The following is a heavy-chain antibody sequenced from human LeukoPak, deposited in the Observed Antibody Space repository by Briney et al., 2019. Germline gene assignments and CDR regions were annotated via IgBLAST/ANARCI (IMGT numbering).Heavy chain of an antibody. CDR2: INPSGGST. CDR1: GYTFTDYY. CDR3: ARASISTCFDY. Sequence: GASVKVSCKASGYTFTDYYMHWVRQAPGQGLEWMGIINPSGGSTSYAQKFQGRVTMTRDTSTSTVYMELSSLRSEDTAVYYCARASISTCFDYWGQGTLVTVSS. J-gene: IGHJ4*02. D-gene: IGHD2/OR15-2a*01. V-gene: IGHV1-46*01.